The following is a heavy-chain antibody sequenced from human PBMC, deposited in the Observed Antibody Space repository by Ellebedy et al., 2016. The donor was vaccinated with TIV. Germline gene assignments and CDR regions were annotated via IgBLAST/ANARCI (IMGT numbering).Heavy chain of an antibody. D-gene: IGHD3-9*01. J-gene: IGHJ6*02. CDR1: GFTFNNYA. CDR2: ISSNGGST. CDR3: VKPPYYETVSGFPIYHYGVDV. V-gene: IGHV3-64D*06. Sequence: GESLKISCSASGFTFNNYALHWVRQAPGKGLEDVSGISSNGGSTYYADSVKGRFAISRDNSKNTVFLQMSSLRLDDTAVYYCVKPPYYETVSGFPIYHYGVDVWGQGTTVTVSS.